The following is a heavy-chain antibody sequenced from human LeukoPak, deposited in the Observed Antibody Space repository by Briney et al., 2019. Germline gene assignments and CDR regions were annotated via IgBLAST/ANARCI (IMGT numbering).Heavy chain of an antibody. CDR1: GGSITSSGYY. J-gene: IGHJ4*02. V-gene: IGHV4-39*01. CDR2: MYYSGST. CDR3: ARRFSGYGLGFGY. Sequence: SETLSLTCTVSGGSITSSGYYWGWIRQTPGKGLEWIGNMYYSGSTYYNPSLKSRVTISVDTSKNQFSLELSSVTAADTAVYYCARRFSGYGLGFGYWGQGTLVTVSS. D-gene: IGHD3-22*01.